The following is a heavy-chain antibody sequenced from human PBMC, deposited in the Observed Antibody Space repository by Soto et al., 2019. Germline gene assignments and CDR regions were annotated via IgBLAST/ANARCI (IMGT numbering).Heavy chain of an antibody. V-gene: IGHV1-69*01. D-gene: IGHD6-19*01. J-gene: IGHJ6*02. Sequence: QVQLVQSGAEVKKPGSSVKVSCKASGGTFSSYAISWVRQAPGQGLEWMGGIIPIFGTANYAQKFQGRVTITADESTSTAYMELSSLRSEDTAVYYCASAGEFSSGWYVGHYYYGMDVWGQGTTVTVSS. CDR3: ASAGEFSSGWYVGHYYYGMDV. CDR1: GGTFSSYA. CDR2: IIPIFGTA.